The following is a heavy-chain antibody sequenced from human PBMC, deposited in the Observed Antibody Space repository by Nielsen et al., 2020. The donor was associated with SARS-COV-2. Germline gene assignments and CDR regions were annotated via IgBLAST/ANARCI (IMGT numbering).Heavy chain of an antibody. CDR3: AKDRYYYDSSGYYYSPYYYYGMDV. D-gene: IGHD3-22*01. J-gene: IGHJ6*02. V-gene: IGHV3-33*06. CDR2: IWYDGSNK. Sequence: WIRQPPGKGLEWVAVIWYDGSNKYYADSVKGRFTISRDNSKDTLYLQMNSLRAEDTAVYYCAKDRYYYDSSGYYYSPYYYYGMDVWGQGTTVTVSS.